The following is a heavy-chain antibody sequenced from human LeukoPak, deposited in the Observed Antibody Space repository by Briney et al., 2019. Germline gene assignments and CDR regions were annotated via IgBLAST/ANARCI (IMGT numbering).Heavy chain of an antibody. CDR2: ISSSSSYI. J-gene: IGHJ4*02. CDR1: GFTFSSYS. D-gene: IGHD6-19*01. CDR3: GRVSYSSGWYVGGY. Sequence: GGSLRLSCAASGFTFSSYSMNWVRQAPGKGLEWVSSISSSSSYIYYADSVKGRFTISRDNAENTLYLQMNSLRAEDTAVYYCGRVSYSSGWYVGGYWGQGSLVTVSS. V-gene: IGHV3-21*01.